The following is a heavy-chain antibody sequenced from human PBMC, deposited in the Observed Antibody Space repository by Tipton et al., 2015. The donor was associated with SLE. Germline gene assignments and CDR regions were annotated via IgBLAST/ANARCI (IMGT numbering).Heavy chain of an antibody. Sequence: LRLSCTVSGDSIDNGYYWGWIRQPPGKGLEWIGSLYHTGTTYYGPSLNSRATISLDTSRNQFSLKLTSVTAADTAVYYCVREWGDSIYTYYYMDVWGKGTTVTVSS. V-gene: IGHV4-38-2*02. D-gene: IGHD3-10*01. J-gene: IGHJ6*03. CDR1: GDSIDNGYY. CDR3: VREWGDSIYTYYYMDV. CDR2: LYHTGTT.